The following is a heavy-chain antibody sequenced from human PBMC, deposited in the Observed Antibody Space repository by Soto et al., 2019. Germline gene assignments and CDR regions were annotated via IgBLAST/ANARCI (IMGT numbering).Heavy chain of an antibody. V-gene: IGHV4-59*01. D-gene: IGHD6-13*01. CDR3: ARVLSSSWYHYYGMDV. CDR2: IYYSGST. CDR1: GGSISSYY. J-gene: IGHJ6*02. Sequence: QVQLQESGPGLVKPSETLSLTCTVSGGSISSYYWSWIRQPPGKGLEWIGYIYYSGSTNYNPSLKSRVTISXXTXKXXFSLKLSSVTAADTAVYYCARVLSSSWYHYYGMDVWGQGTTVTVSS.